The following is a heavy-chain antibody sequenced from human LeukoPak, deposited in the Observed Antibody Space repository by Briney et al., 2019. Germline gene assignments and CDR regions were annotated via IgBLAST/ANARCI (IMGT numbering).Heavy chain of an antibody. Sequence: PGGSLRLSCAASGFTFSSYAMHWVRQAPGKGLEWVAGISYDGSNKYYADSVKGRFTISRDNSKNTLYLQMNSLRAEDTAVYYCAITMVRGVINDAFDIWGQGTMVTVSS. CDR3: AITMVRGVINDAFDI. CDR2: ISYDGSNK. V-gene: IGHV3-30-3*01. CDR1: GFTFSSYA. J-gene: IGHJ3*02. D-gene: IGHD3-10*01.